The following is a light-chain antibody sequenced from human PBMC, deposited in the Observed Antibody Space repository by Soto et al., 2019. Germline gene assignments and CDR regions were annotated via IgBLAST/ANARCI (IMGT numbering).Light chain of an antibody. Sequence: EIVLTQSPGTLSLSPGERATLSCRASQSVSSTYLAWYQQRPGQAPRLLIYGASSRATGIPDRFSGSGSGTDFTLTISRLEPDDFATYYCLQSHSTPLTFGQGTRLDI. J-gene: IGKJ5*01. CDR3: LQSHSTPLT. CDR1: QSVSSTY. CDR2: GAS. V-gene: IGKV3-20*01.